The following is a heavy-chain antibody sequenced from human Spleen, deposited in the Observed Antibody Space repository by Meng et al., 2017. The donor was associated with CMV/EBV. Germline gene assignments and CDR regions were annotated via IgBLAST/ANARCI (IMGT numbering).Heavy chain of an antibody. D-gene: IGHD2-2*01. J-gene: IGHJ5*02. CDR3: ASRPSSTNTNWFDP. Sequence: ASGGTFSSYTISWVRQAPGQGLEWMGRIIPILGIANYAQKFQGRVTITADKSTSTAYMELSSLRSEDTAVYYCASRPSSTNTNWFDPWGQGTLVTVSS. CDR1: GGTFSSYT. V-gene: IGHV1-69*02. CDR2: IIPILGIA.